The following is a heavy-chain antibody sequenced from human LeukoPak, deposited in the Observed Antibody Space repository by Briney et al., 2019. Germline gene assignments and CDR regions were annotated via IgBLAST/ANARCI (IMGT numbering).Heavy chain of an antibody. CDR1: GGSFSGYY. V-gene: IGHV4-34*01. CDR3: ATFDGAGYCSSTSCYSQGDY. CDR2: INHSGST. J-gene: IGHJ4*02. D-gene: IGHD2-2*01. Sequence: PSETLSLTCAVYGGSFSGYYWSWIRQPPGKGLEWIGDINHSGSTNYNPSLKSRVTISVDTSKNQFSLKLSSVTAADTAVYYCATFDGAGYCSSTSCYSQGDYWGQGTLVTVSS.